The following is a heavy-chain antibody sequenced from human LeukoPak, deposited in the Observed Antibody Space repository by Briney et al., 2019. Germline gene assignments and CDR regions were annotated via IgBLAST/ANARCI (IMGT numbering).Heavy chain of an antibody. V-gene: IGHV4-61*01. D-gene: IGHD6-19*01. CDR2: IYYSGST. Sequence: SETLSLTCTVSGGSISSSSYYWSWIRQPPGKGLEWIGYIYYSGSTNYNPSLKSRVTISVGTSKNQFSLKLSSVTAADTAVYYCARGGAYSSGWYRYYYYMDVWGKGTTVTISS. CDR1: GGSISSSSYY. J-gene: IGHJ6*03. CDR3: ARGGAYSSGWYRYYYYMDV.